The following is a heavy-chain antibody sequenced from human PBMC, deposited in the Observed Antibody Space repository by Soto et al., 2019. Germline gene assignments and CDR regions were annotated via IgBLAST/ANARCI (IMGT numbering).Heavy chain of an antibody. CDR2: IDPSDSYT. CDR1: GYNFTTYW. D-gene: IGHD6-13*01. CDR3: ARGSSSWFQYFPH. Sequence: GESLKISCKGSGYNFTTYWISWVRQMPGKGLEWMGRIDPSDSYTKYSTSFQGHVTISADKSISTAYLQWSSLKASDTAMYYCARGSSSWFQYFPHWGQGTLVTVSS. J-gene: IGHJ1*01. V-gene: IGHV5-10-1*01.